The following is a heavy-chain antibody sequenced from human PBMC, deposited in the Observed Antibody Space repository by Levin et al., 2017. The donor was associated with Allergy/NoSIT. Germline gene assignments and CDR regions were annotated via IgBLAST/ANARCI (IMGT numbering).Heavy chain of an antibody. V-gene: IGHV4-59*08. J-gene: IGHJ4*02. CDR2: IHYNGNT. CDR3: ARRSASAWNYYDY. D-gene: IGHD2-2*01. Sequence: TPSETLSLTCTVSGGSISSGYWSWIRQPPGKGLEWIGNIHYNGNTNYNPSLKSRGSISLDTSQSQFSLKLTSVTAADTAMDDCARRSASAWNYYDYWGQGTLVTVSS. CDR1: GGSISSGY.